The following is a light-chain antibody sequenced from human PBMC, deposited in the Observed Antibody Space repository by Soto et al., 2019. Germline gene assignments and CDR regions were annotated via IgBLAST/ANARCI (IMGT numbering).Light chain of an antibody. Sequence: QSVLTQPSYVSGSPGQSITISCNGTSSDVGGYNYVSWYQQHPGKAPKLMIYDVSNRPSGISNRFSGSKSGNTASLTISGLQAEDEADYYCSSYTSSSSPYVFGTGTKVTVL. J-gene: IGLJ1*01. V-gene: IGLV2-14*03. CDR3: SSYTSSSSPYV. CDR1: SSDVGGYNY. CDR2: DVS.